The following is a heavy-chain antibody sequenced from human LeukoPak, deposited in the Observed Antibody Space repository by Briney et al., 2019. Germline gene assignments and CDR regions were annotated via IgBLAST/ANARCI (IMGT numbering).Heavy chain of an antibody. D-gene: IGHD6-13*01. CDR1: GGSISSYY. V-gene: IGHV4-4*07. Sequence: PETLSLTCTVSGGSISSYYWSWIRHPAGKGLEWIGRIYTSGSTNYNPSLKSRVTMSVDTSKNQFSLKLSSVTAADTAVYYCARDGRIAAAGRKGSYGMDVWGQGTTVTVSS. CDR3: ARDGRIAAAGRKGSYGMDV. CDR2: IYTSGST. J-gene: IGHJ6*02.